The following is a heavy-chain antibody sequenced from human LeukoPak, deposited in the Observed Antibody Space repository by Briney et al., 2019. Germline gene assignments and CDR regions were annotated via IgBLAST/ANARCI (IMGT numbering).Heavy chain of an antibody. D-gene: IGHD6-25*01. CDR1: GFTFSGYA. Sequence: PGGSLRLSCAASGFTFSGYAMSWVRQAPGKGLEWVSAISGSGGSTYYADSVKGRFTISRDNSKNTLYLQMNSLRAEDTAVYYCAKPPAATGNRYFDYWGQGTLVTVSS. J-gene: IGHJ4*02. CDR2: ISGSGGST. CDR3: AKPPAATGNRYFDY. V-gene: IGHV3-23*01.